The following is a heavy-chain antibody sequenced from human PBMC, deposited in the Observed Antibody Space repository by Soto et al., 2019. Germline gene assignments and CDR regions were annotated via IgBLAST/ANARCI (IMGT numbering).Heavy chain of an antibody. CDR3: ARDYRVPSAGAMDV. Sequence: SQTLSLTCAISGDSVSSNGAAWNWIRQSPSRGLEWLGRTYYRSRWYSDYAPSVKSRITVNPDTSQNQFSLQLNSVTAADTAVYYCARDYRVPSAGAMDVWGQGTTVTVSS. J-gene: IGHJ6*02. CDR2: TYYRSRWYS. D-gene: IGHD3-16*02. V-gene: IGHV6-1*01. CDR1: GDSVSSNGAA.